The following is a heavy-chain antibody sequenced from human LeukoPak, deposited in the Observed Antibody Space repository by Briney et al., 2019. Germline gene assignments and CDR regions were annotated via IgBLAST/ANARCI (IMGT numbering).Heavy chain of an antibody. CDR3: ARIKGGDYSFHYYGMDV. D-gene: IGHD4-17*01. CDR2: FMDSGST. Sequence: SSTLSLTCAVYVGSVGGYYWCCTRHPPSPSLECIGDFMDSGSTNYNPSLKSRVTISVDTSKNQFSLKLSSVTAADTAVYYCARIKGGDYSFHYYGMDVWGQGTTVTVSS. J-gene: IGHJ6*02. CDR1: VGSVGGYY. V-gene: IGHV4-34*12.